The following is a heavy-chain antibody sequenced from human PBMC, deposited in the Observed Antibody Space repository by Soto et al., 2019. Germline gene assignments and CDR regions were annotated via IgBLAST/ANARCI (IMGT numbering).Heavy chain of an antibody. J-gene: IGHJ5*02. D-gene: IGHD2-2*01. CDR3: AKDRVIQLLPIWPDP. V-gene: IGHV3-30*18. CDR1: GFSFSKYG. CDR2: VSSDGNNK. Sequence: PGGSLRLSCAASGFSFSKYGMHWVRQAPGKGLEWVAFVSSDGNNKYYADSVKGRFTISRDNSKNTLYLQVDSLRVDDTAVYYCAKDRVIQLLPIWPDPWGQGTLVTVSS.